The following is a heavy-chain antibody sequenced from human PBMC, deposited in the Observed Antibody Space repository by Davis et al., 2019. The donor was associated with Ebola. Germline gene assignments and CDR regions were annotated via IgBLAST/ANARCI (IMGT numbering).Heavy chain of an antibody. Sequence: GESLKISCAASGFTFSSYAMHWVRQAPGKGLEWVAVISYDGSNKYYADSVKGRFTIARDNSKNTLYLQMNSLRAEDTAVYYCAKDAYGDLRSGMDVWGKGTTVTVSS. V-gene: IGHV3-30*04. CDR1: GFTFSSYA. D-gene: IGHD4-17*01. CDR2: ISYDGSNK. CDR3: AKDAYGDLRSGMDV. J-gene: IGHJ6*04.